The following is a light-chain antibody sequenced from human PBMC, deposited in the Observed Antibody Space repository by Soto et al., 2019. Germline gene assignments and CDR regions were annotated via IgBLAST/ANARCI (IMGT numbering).Light chain of an antibody. CDR1: QTISNTF. CDR3: QQYGVSPS. CDR2: GAS. J-gene: IGKJ4*01. Sequence: EIVLTQSPGTLSLSPGERATLSCRASQTISNTFFAWYQQRPGQSPRLLIYGASGRAAGIPDRFSGSGSGTHFTLIISILEPEDFAVYYCQQYGVSPSFGGGAKVDIK. V-gene: IGKV3-20*01.